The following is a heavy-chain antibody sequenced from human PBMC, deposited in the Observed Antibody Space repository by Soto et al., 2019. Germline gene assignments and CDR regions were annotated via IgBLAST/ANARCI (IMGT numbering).Heavy chain of an antibody. V-gene: IGHV4-39*01. J-gene: IGHJ4*02. D-gene: IGHD6-13*01. CDR3: ASDTPAGRSFDY. CDR1: GDSISTNSYS. Sequence: PSETLSLTCTVSGDSISTNSYSWGWIRQPPGQGLEWIGLFYYSGSTHYNPSLKSRLTVSVDTSKNQFSLKVSSVTAADTAVYYCASDTPAGRSFDYWGQGTLVTVSS. CDR2: FYYSGST.